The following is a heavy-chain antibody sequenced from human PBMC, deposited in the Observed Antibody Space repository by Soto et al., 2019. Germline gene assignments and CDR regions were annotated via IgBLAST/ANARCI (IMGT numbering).Heavy chain of an antibody. CDR3: ARGRDCSSTSCYEYNWFDP. Sequence: GASVKVSCKASGGTFSSYTISWVRQAPGQGLEWMGGIIPILGIANYAQKFQGRVTITADKSTSTAYMELSSLRSEDTAVYYCARGRDCSSTSCYEYNWFDPWGQGTLVTVSS. CDR2: IIPILGIA. D-gene: IGHD2-2*01. J-gene: IGHJ5*02. CDR1: GGTFSSYT. V-gene: IGHV1-69*10.